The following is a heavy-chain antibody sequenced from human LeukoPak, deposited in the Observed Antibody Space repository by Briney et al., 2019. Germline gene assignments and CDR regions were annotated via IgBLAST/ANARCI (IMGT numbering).Heavy chain of an antibody. D-gene: IGHD3-10*01. CDR3: ARGKAGVDTDWYFDL. Sequence: GGSLRLSCAASGFTVSSNYMNWVPQAPGKGLEWVSVIYSDGNTYYADSVKGRFTISRDNAKNTLYLQMNSLRAEDTTVYYCARGKAGVDTDWYFDLWGRGTLVTVSS. CDR1: GFTVSSNY. V-gene: IGHV3-53*01. J-gene: IGHJ2*01. CDR2: IYSDGNT.